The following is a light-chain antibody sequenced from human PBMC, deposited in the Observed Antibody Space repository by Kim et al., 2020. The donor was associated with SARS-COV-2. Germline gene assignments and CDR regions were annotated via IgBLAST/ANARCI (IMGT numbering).Light chain of an antibody. CDR3: QQYYSVPLT. J-gene: IGKJ4*01. Sequence: DIQMTQFPSSLSASIGDRVTITCRASQVIGNSLVWYQQKSGQAPNLLVYTTSRLHSGVPSRFSGSGSGTDYTLTISSLQPEDFATYYCQQYYSVPLTFGGGTKLGI. CDR1: QVIGNS. CDR2: TTS. V-gene: IGKV1-NL1*01.